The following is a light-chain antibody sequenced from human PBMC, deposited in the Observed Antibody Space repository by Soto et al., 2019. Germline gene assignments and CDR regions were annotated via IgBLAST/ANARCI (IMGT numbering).Light chain of an antibody. CDR1: QSVSSSY. J-gene: IGKJ1*01. CDR2: AAS. Sequence: EIVLTQSPGTLSLSPGERATLSCRASQSVSSSYLAWYQQKPGQAPRLLIYAASTRATGVPARFSGSGSGTEFTLAISSLQSEDFALYYCQQYDFWPRTFGQGTKVDIK. V-gene: IGKV3-15*01. CDR3: QQYDFWPRT.